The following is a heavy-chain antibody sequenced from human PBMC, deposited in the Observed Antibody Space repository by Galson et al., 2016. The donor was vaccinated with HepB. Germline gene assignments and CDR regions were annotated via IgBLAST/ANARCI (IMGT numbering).Heavy chain of an antibody. CDR3: ARVGVFVDY. Sequence: TLSLTCAVYGGSFSGYYWSWIRQPPGKGLEWIGEINHSGSTNYNPSLKSRVTISVDTSKNQFSLKLSSVTAADTAVYYCARVGVFVDYWGQGTLVTVSS. V-gene: IGHV4-34*01. CDR2: INHSGST. CDR1: GGSFSGYY. D-gene: IGHD6-13*01. J-gene: IGHJ4*02.